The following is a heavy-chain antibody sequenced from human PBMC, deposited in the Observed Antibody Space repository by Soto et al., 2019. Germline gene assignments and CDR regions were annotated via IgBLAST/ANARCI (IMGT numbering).Heavy chain of an antibody. CDR3: ARSNFWSGYYSGPMDV. D-gene: IGHD3-3*01. Sequence: SETLSLTCTVSGGSISSYYWSWIRQPPGKGLEWIGYIYYSGSTNYNPSLKSRVTISVDTSKNQFSLKLSSVTAADTALYYCARSNFWSGYYSGPMDVWGQGTTVTVSS. J-gene: IGHJ6*02. CDR2: IYYSGST. V-gene: IGHV4-59*01. CDR1: GGSISSYY.